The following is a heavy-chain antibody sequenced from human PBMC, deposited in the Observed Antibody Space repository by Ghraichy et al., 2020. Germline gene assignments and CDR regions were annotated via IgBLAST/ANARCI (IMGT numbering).Heavy chain of an antibody. V-gene: IGHV3-21*01. CDR2: ISSSSSYI. D-gene: IGHD3-3*01. CDR1: GFTFSSYS. Sequence: GGSLRLSCAASGFTFSSYSMNWVRQAPGKGLEWVSSISSSSSYIYYADSVKGRFTISRDNAKNSLYLQMNSLRAEDTAVYYCARGDCSSTSCRPYYDFWSGYSPEPEVIDYWGQGTLVTVSS. CDR3: ARGDCSSTSCRPYYDFWSGYSPEPEVIDY. J-gene: IGHJ4*02.